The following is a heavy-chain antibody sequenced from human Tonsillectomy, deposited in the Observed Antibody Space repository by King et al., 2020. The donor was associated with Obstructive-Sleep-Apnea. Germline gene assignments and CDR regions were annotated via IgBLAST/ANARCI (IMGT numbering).Heavy chain of an antibody. CDR3: TTCEPSGGDCCYYYYYGMDV. J-gene: IGHJ6*02. D-gene: IGHD2-21*02. CDR2: IKSKTDGGTT. Sequence: VQLVESGGGLVKPGGSLRLSCAASGFTFSNAWMSWVRQAPGKGLEWVGRIKSKTDGGTTDYAAPVKGSFTISREDSKNTLYLQMNSLKTEETAVYYCTTCEPSGGDCCYYYYYGMDVWGQGTTVTVSS. CDR1: GFTFSNAW. V-gene: IGHV3-15*01.